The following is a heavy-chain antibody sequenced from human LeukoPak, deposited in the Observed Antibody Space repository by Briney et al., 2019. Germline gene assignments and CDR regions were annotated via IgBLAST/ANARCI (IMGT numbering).Heavy chain of an antibody. D-gene: IGHD2-21*02. V-gene: IGHV4-30-2*01. Sequence: SETLSLTCAVSGGSISSGGYSWSWIRQPPGKGLEWIGYIYHSGSTYYNPSLKSRVTISVDRSKNQFSLKLSSVTAADTAVYYCARPLVTKRMDAFDIWGQGTMVTVSS. CDR2: IYHSGST. J-gene: IGHJ3*02. CDR3: ARPLVTKRMDAFDI. CDR1: GGSISSGGYS.